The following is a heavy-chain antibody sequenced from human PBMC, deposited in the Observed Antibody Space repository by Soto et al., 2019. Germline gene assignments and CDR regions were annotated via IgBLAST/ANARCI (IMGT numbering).Heavy chain of an antibody. CDR1: GFTFSSYS. CDR2: ISSSSSYI. J-gene: IGHJ3*02. D-gene: IGHD6-19*01. V-gene: IGHV3-21*01. Sequence: GGSLRLSCAASGFTFSSYSMNWVRQAPGKGLEWVSSISSSSSYIYYADSVKGRFTISRDNAKNSLYLQMNSLRAEDTAVYYCARDRAFIAVAGTGDAFDIWGQGTMVTVSS. CDR3: ARDRAFIAVAGTGDAFDI.